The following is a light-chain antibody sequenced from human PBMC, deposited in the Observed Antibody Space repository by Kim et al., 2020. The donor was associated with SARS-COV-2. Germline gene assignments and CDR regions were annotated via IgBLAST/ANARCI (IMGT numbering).Light chain of an antibody. CDR2: GKN. CDR1: SLRSYY. J-gene: IGLJ2*01. Sequence: VALEQTVRITCQGDSLRSYYATWYQQKPGQAPILVSYGKNNRPSGIPDRFSGSSSGNTASLTITGTQAGDEADYYCNSRDSNDNVVFGGGTQLTVL. CDR3: NSRDSNDNVV. V-gene: IGLV3-19*01.